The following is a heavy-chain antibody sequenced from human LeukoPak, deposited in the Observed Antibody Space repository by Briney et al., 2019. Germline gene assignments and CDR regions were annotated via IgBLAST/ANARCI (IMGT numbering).Heavy chain of an antibody. CDR3: ARVTGYMIEDYFDY. CDR1: GYSISSGYY. Sequence: SETLSLTCTVSGYSISSGYYWGWIRQPPGKGLEWIGSINHSGSTNYNPSLKSRVTISVDTSKNQFSLKLSSVTAADTAVYYCARVTGYMIEDYFDYWGQGTLVTVSS. V-gene: IGHV4-38-2*02. CDR2: INHSGST. D-gene: IGHD3-22*01. J-gene: IGHJ4*02.